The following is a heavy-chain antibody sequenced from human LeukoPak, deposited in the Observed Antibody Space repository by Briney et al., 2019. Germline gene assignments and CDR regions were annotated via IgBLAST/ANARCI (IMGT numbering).Heavy chain of an antibody. CDR3: ATRATQRDSSGYSAFDI. Sequence: ASVKVSCKASGYTFTSYDINWVRQATGQGLEWMGWMNPNSGNTGYAQKFQGRVTITRNTSISTAYMELSSLRSEDTAVYYCATRATQRDSSGYSAFDIWGQGTMVTVSS. V-gene: IGHV1-8*03. CDR1: GYTFTSYD. D-gene: IGHD3-22*01. CDR2: MNPNSGNT. J-gene: IGHJ3*02.